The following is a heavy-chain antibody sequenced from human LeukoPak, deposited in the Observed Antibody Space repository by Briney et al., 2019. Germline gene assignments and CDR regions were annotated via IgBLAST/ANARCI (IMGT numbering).Heavy chain of an antibody. CDR2: IYCSGST. V-gene: IGHV4-59*01. J-gene: IGHJ3*02. CDR3: ARTLYYYDSSGYWVHAFDI. CDR1: GGSISSYY. Sequence: SEALSLTCTVSGGSISSYYWSWIRQPPGKGLEWIGFIYCSGSTNYNPSLKSRVTISVDTSKNQFSLKLSSVTAADTAVYYCARTLYYYDSSGYWVHAFDIWGQGTMVTVSS. D-gene: IGHD3-22*01.